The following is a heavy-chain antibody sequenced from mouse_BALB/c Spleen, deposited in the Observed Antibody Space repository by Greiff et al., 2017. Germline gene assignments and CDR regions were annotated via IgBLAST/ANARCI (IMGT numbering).Heavy chain of an antibody. CDR2: ISSGGST. V-gene: IGHV5-6-5*01. CDR1: GFTFSSYA. CDR3: ARENYGYEAMDY. Sequence: EVKLVESGGGLVKPGGSLKLSCAASGFTFSSYAMSWVRQTPEKRLEWVASISSGGSTYHPDSVKGRFTISRDNARNILYLQMSSLRSEDTAMYYCARENYGYEAMDYWGQGTSVTVSS. J-gene: IGHJ4*01. D-gene: IGHD1-2*01.